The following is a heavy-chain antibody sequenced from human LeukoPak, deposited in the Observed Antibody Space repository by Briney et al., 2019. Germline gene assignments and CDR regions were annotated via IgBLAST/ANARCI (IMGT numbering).Heavy chain of an antibody. Sequence: SVKVSCKASGGTFSSNAISWVRQAPGQGLEWMGRIIPIFGTANYAQKFQGRVTITTDESTSTAYMELSSLRSEDTAVYHCARRPYSGSYGEFDYWGQGTLVSVSS. CDR3: ARRPYSGSYGEFDY. D-gene: IGHD1-26*01. V-gene: IGHV1-69*05. CDR1: GGTFSSNA. CDR2: IIPIFGTA. J-gene: IGHJ4*02.